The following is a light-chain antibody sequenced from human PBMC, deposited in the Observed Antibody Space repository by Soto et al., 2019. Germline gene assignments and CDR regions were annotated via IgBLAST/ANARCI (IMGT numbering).Light chain of an antibody. V-gene: IGLV1-40*01. CDR1: SFNIGAGYD. CDR3: QSYDSSLSGGV. Sequence: QSMLTQPPSVSGAPGQRVTISCTGSSFNIGAGYDVHWYQQLPGTAPKLLIYGNNNRPSGVPDRFSGSKSGTSASLAITGLQAEDEADYYCQSYDSSLSGGVFGGGTQLTVL. CDR2: GNN. J-gene: IGLJ7*01.